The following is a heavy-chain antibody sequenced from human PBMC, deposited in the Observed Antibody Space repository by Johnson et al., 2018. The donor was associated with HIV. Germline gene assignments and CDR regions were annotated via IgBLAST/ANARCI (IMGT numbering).Heavy chain of an antibody. V-gene: IGHV3-66*02. Sequence: VQLVESGGTLVQPGGSLRLSCAASGFTVSSNYMSWVRQAPGKGLEWVSVIYSGGTTYYADSVKGRFTISRDNSKNTVYLQMNSLRAEDTALYYCAKGEAVAGTFDAFDIWGQGTMVTVSS. CDR2: IYSGGTT. CDR1: GFTVSSNY. D-gene: IGHD6-19*01. J-gene: IGHJ3*02. CDR3: AKGEAVAGTFDAFDI.